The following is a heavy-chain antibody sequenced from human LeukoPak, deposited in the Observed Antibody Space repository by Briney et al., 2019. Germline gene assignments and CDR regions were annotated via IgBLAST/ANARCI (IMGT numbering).Heavy chain of an antibody. J-gene: IGHJ3*02. CDR1: GGSVSSYY. V-gene: IGHV4-59*02. CDR3: ARESFQAFDI. CDR2: IYYIGIT. D-gene: IGHD1-26*01. Sequence: PSETLSLTCTVSGGSVSSYYWSWIRQPPGEGLEYIGYIYYIGITNYNPSLKSRVTISVDTSKNQFSLELSSVTAADTAIYYCARESFQAFDIWGQGTLVTVSS.